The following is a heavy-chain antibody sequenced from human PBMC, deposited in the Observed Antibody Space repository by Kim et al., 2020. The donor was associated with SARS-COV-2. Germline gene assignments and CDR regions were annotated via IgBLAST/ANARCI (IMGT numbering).Heavy chain of an antibody. CDR1: GYSFTSYW. J-gene: IGHJ6*02. Sequence: GESLKISCKGSGYSFTSYWISWVRQMPGKGLEWMGRIDPSDSYTNYSPSFQGHVTISADKSISTAYLQWSSLKASDTAMYYCARNYDSSGYYRAGEVGYYCGMDVWGQGTTVTVSS. D-gene: IGHD3-22*01. V-gene: IGHV5-10-1*01. CDR3: ARNYDSSGYYRAGEVGYYCGMDV. CDR2: IDPSDSYT.